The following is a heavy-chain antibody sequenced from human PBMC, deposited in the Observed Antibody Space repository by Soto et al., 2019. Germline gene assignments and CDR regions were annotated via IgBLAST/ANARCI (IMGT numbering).Heavy chain of an antibody. CDR1: GFSLSTSGVG. J-gene: IGHJ3*02. CDR2: IYWDDDK. D-gene: IGHD2-2*02. CDR3: AHKPYQLLYRNAFDI. V-gene: IGHV2-5*02. Sequence: ESGPTLVNPTQTLTLTCTFSGFSLSTSGVGVGWIRQPPGKALEWLALIYWDDDKRYSPSLKSRLTITKGTSKNQVVLTMTNMDPVDTATYYCAHKPYQLLYRNAFDIWGQGTMVTVSS.